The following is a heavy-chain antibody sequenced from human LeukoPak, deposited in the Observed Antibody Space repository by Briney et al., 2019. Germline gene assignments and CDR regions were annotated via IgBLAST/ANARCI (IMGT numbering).Heavy chain of an antibody. Sequence: ASVKVSCKASGYTFTGYYMHWVRQAPGQGLEWMGWINPNSGGTNYAQKFQGWVTMTRDTSISTAYMELSRLRSDDTAVYYCARDKLRGRSSSPDYWGQGTLVTVSS. CDR2: INPNSGGT. V-gene: IGHV1-2*04. J-gene: IGHJ4*02. CDR1: GYTFTGYY. CDR3: ARDKLRGRSSSPDY. D-gene: IGHD6-6*01.